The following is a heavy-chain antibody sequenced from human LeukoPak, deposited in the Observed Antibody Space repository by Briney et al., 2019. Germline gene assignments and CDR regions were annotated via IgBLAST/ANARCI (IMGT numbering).Heavy chain of an antibody. V-gene: IGHV1-18*01. J-gene: IGHJ4*02. CDR2: ISAYNGNT. Sequence: GASVKVSCKASGYTFTSYGITWVRQAPGQGLERMGWISAYNGNTNYAQKVQGRVTMTTDTSTSTAYMEVRSLRSDDTAVYYCARDSPAAAGSDYWGQGTLVTVSS. CDR1: GYTFTSYG. D-gene: IGHD6-13*01. CDR3: ARDSPAAAGSDY.